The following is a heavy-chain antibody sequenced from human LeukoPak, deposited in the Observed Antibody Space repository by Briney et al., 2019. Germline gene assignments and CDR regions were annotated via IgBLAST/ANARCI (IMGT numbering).Heavy chain of an antibody. CDR3: AREPPSRYYFDY. CDR2: ISYDGSNK. V-gene: IGHV3-30*09. J-gene: IGHJ4*02. Sequence: GGSLRLSCAASGFTFSSYAMHWVRQAPGKGLEWVAVISYDGSNKYYADSVKGRFAISRDNSKNTLYLQMNSLRAEDTAVYYCAREPPSRYYFDYRGQGTLVTVSS. CDR1: GFTFSSYA.